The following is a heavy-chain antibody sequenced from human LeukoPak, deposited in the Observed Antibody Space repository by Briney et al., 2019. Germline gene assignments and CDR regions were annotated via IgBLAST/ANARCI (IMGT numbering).Heavy chain of an antibody. Sequence: SVKVSCKASGGTFSSYAISWVRQAPGQGLEWMGGIIPIFGTANYAQKFQGRVTITADESTSTAYMELSSLRSEDTAVYYCARRGELSGSIDYWGQGTLVTVSS. J-gene: IGHJ4*02. D-gene: IGHD1-26*01. V-gene: IGHV1-69*13. CDR1: GGTFSSYA. CDR2: IIPIFGTA. CDR3: ARRGELSGSIDY.